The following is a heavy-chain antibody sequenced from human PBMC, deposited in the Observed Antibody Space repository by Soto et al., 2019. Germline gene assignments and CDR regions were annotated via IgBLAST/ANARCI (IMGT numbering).Heavy chain of an antibody. V-gene: IGHV3-64*01. CDR1: GLTFISYA. Sequence: GGSLRLSCAASGLTFISYAMHWVLQAPGKGLEYVSAISSNGGSTYYANSVKGRFTISRDNSKNTLYLQMGSLRAEDMAVYYCARAGYCSCGSCCYGAKREAFAICGQVT. D-gene: IGHD2-15*01. CDR2: ISSNGGST. CDR3: ARAGYCSCGSCCYGAKREAFAI. J-gene: IGHJ3*02.